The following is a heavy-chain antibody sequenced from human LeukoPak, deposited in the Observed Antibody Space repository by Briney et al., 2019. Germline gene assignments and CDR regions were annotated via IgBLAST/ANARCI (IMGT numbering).Heavy chain of an antibody. Sequence: SETLSLTCTVSGGSISSYYWSWIRQPAGKGQEWIGRIYTSGSTNYNPSLKSRVTMSVDTSKNQFSLKLSSVTAADTAVYYCAREAQQLVPWWFDPWGQGTLVTVSS. V-gene: IGHV4-4*07. J-gene: IGHJ5*02. D-gene: IGHD6-13*01. CDR3: AREAQQLVPWWFDP. CDR2: IYTSGST. CDR1: GGSISSYY.